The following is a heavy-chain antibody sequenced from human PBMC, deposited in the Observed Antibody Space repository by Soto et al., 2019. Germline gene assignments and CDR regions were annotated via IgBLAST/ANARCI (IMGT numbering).Heavy chain of an antibody. Sequence: PSETLSLTCAVYGGSFSGYYWSWIRQPPGKGLEWIGEINHSGSTNYNPSLKSRVTISVDTSKNQFSLKLSSVTAADTAAYYCAREVVGATYAFDIWGQGTMVTVSS. V-gene: IGHV4-34*01. D-gene: IGHD1-26*01. CDR2: INHSGST. J-gene: IGHJ3*02. CDR1: GGSFSGYY. CDR3: AREVVGATYAFDI.